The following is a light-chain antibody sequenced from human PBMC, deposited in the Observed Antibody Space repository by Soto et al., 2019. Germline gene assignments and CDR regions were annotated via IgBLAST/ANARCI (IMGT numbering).Light chain of an antibody. CDR2: AAS. V-gene: IGKV1-12*01. Sequence: DIQMTQSPSSVSASVGDRVTITCRASQGVSGWLAWYQHKPGKAPKLLIYAASSLQSGVPSRFSGSGSGTDFTLTISSLQPEDFATYYCQQSYSTPQTFGQGTKVE. CDR3: QQSYSTPQT. CDR1: QGVSGW. J-gene: IGKJ1*01.